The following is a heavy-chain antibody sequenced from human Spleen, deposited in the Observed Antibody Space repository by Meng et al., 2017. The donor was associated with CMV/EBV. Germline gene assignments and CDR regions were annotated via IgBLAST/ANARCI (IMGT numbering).Heavy chain of an antibody. Sequence: SETLSLTCAVYGGSFSGYYWSWIRQPPGKGLEWIGEINHSGSTNYNSSLKSRVTISVDMSNNQFTLKLNSVTAADTAVYYCAKIFPSDYYKYTMDVWGQGTTVTVSS. CDR2: INHSGST. J-gene: IGHJ6*02. CDR3: AKIFPSDYYKYTMDV. D-gene: IGHD3-3*01. V-gene: IGHV4-34*01. CDR1: GGSFSGYY.